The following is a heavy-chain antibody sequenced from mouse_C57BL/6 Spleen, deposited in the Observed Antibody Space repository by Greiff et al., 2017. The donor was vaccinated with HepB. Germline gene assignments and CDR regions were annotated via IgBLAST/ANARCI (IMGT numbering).Heavy chain of an antibody. CDR2: ISDGGSYT. CDR1: GFTFSSYA. J-gene: IGHJ3*01. D-gene: IGHD4-1*01. CDR3: ARANWEGTPWCAY. V-gene: IGHV5-4*01. Sequence: EVQVVESGGGLVKPEGSLKLSCAASGFTFSSYAMSWVRQTPEKRLEWVATISDGGSYTYYPDNVKGRFTISRDNVKNNLYLQMSHLKSEDTAMYYCARANWEGTPWCAYWGQGTLVTVSA.